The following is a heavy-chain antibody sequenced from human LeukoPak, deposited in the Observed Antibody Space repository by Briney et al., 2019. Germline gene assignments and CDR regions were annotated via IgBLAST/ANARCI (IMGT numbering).Heavy chain of an antibody. J-gene: IGHJ4*02. Sequence: GGSLRLSCAASGFTFSDYYMSWIRQAPGKGLEWVSYISSSGSTIYYADSLKGRFTISRDNSKNTLYLQMNSLRAEDTAVYFCAKDSLDRVFRGVRSSLGYWGQGTLVTVSS. CDR3: AKDSLDRVFRGVRSSLGY. V-gene: IGHV3-11*04. D-gene: IGHD3-10*01. CDR2: ISSSGSTI. CDR1: GFTFSDYY.